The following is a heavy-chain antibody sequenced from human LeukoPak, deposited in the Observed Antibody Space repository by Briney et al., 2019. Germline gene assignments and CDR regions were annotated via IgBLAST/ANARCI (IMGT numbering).Heavy chain of an antibody. V-gene: IGHV4-4*07. D-gene: IGHD3-9*01. CDR1: GGSISTYY. Sequence: PSETLSLTCTVSGGSISTYYWRWIRQPAGKGLEWIGLISASGSTIYNPPLKTRVTMSVDTSKNQCSLRVTSVTAADTAMYYCARDNNAGGNTIFYMDVWGNGTTVTVSS. CDR3: ARDNNAGGNTIFYMDV. J-gene: IGHJ6*03. CDR2: ISASGST.